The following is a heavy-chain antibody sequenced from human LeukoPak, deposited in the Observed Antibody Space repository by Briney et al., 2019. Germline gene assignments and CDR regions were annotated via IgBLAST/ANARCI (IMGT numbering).Heavy chain of an antibody. CDR1: GFTFSSYS. Sequence: GGSLRLSCAASGFTFSSYSMNWVPQAPGKGVEGVSYISSSSSTIYYADSVKGRFTISRDNAKNSLSLQMNSLRAEDTAVYYCASVYYCGGDCYPLDYWGQGTLVTVSS. D-gene: IGHD2-21*02. J-gene: IGHJ4*02. CDR3: ASVYYCGGDCYPLDY. V-gene: IGHV3-48*01. CDR2: ISSSSSTI.